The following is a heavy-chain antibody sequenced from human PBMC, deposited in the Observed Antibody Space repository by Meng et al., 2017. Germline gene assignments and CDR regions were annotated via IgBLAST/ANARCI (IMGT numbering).Heavy chain of an antibody. CDR1: GVTFSSYG. D-gene: IGHD3-10*01. CDR3: AREGSTVGRGYYYYYYGMAV. CDR2: IWYDGSNK. Sequence: SLKISCSASGVTFSSYGMHWVRQAPGKGLEWVAVIWYDGSNKYYADSVKGRFTISRDNSKNTLYLQRNSLRAEDTAVYYCAREGSTVGRGYYYYYYGMAVWGQGSTV. V-gene: IGHV3-33*01. J-gene: IGHJ6*01.